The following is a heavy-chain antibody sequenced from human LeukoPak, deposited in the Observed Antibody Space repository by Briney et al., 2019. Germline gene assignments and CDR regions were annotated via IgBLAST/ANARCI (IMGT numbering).Heavy chain of an antibody. J-gene: IGHJ6*02. CDR3: ARDSSNSHYYYYYGMDV. CDR1: GGSISSGDYY. V-gene: IGHV4-30-4*01. Sequence: SQTLSLTCTVSGGSISSGDYYWSWIRQPPGKGLEWIGYIYYSGSTYYKPSLKSRATISVDTSKNQFSLKLNSVTAADTAVYYCARDSSNSHYYYYYGMDVWGQGTTVTVSS. D-gene: IGHD4-23*01. CDR2: IYYSGST.